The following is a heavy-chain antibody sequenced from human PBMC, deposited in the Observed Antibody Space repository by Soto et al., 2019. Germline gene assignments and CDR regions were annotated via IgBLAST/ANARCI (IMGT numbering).Heavy chain of an antibody. CDR1: GGSISSSNW. D-gene: IGHD3-22*01. CDR2: IYHSGST. Sequence: SETLSLTCAVSGGSISSSNWWSWVRQPPGKGLEWIGEIYHSGSTNYNPSLKSRVTISVDKSKNQFSLKLSSVTAADTAVYYCAKTPGVITVVTSFDHWGQGTPVTVSS. CDR3: AKTPGVITVVTSFDH. V-gene: IGHV4-4*02. J-gene: IGHJ4*02.